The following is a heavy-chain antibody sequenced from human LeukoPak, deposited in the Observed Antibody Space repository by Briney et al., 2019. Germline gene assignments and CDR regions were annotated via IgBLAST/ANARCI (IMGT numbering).Heavy chain of an antibody. CDR3: ARDGQGDYYGMDV. V-gene: IGHV1-2*02. CDR1: GYTFISHD. CDR2: INPNSGGT. J-gene: IGHJ6*02. Sequence: GASVKVSCKASGYTFISHDINWVRQATGQGLEWMGWINPNSGGTNYAQKFQGRVTMTRDTSISTAYMELSRLRSDDTAVYYCARDGQGDYYGMDVWGQGTTVTVSS.